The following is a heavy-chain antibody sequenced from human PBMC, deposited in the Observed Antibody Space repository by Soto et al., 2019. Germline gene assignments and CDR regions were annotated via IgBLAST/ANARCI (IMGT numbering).Heavy chain of an antibody. Sequence: PGGSLRLSCAASGFTFSNYSMNWVRQAPGKGLEWVSAVSANGQGIYYADSVRGRFTISRDNSKNTVFLHMDSLSAEDTAVYYCAKDRHYPRDYFHYWGQGTLVTVSS. CDR1: GFTFSNYS. V-gene: IGHV3-23*01. D-gene: IGHD3-10*01. CDR3: AKDRHYPRDYFHY. CDR2: VSANGQGI. J-gene: IGHJ4*02.